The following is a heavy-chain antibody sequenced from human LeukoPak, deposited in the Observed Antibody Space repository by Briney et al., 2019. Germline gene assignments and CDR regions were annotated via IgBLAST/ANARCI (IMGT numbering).Heavy chain of an antibody. J-gene: IGHJ4*02. CDR1: GFTFSNAW. CDR2: IKSKTDGGTT. V-gene: IGHV3-15*01. CDR3: TTDPASSGYSDTGGKIDY. D-gene: IGHD3-22*01. Sequence: AGGSLRLSCAASGFTFSNAWMSWVRQAPGKGLEWVGRIKSKTDGGTTDYAAPVKGRFTISRDDSKNTLYLQMNSLKTEDTAVYYCTTDPASSGYSDTGGKIDYWGQGTLVTVSS.